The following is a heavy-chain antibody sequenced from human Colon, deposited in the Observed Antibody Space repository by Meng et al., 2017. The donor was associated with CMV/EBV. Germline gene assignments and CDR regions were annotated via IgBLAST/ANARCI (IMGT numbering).Heavy chain of an antibody. V-gene: IGHV3-66*01. Sequence: VQLVGSGGGLEQPGGSLEFSCAASGFAVSGDYMTWVRQAPGKGLEWVSLIHLNGGTTYTDSVKGRFTISRDSSENAVYLQMNSLTGEDTAVYFCARGGKGFWFFGLWGRGTLVTVSS. J-gene: IGHJ2*01. D-gene: IGHD4-23*01. CDR3: ARGGKGFWFFGL. CDR1: GFAVSGDY. CDR2: IHLNGGT.